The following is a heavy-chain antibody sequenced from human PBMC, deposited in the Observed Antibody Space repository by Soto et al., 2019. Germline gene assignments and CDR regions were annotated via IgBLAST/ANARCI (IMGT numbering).Heavy chain of an antibody. D-gene: IGHD3-10*01. J-gene: IGHJ3*01. CDR3: AKVSLGSGSYYQGSAFDF. V-gene: IGHV3-23*01. Sequence: GGSLRLSCAASGFTLSSHAMSWVRQAPRKGLEWVSAISCSGGNTYYADSVKGRFTISRDNSKNTLYLQMNSLRAEDTAVYYCAKVSLGSGSYYQGSAFDFWGQGTMVTVSS. CDR2: ISCSGGNT. CDR1: GFTLSSHA.